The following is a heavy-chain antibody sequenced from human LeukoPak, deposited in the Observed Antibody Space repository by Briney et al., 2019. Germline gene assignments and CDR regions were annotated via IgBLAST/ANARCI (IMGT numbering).Heavy chain of an antibody. D-gene: IGHD3-3*01. V-gene: IGHV4-38-2*01. J-gene: IGHJ5*02. CDR2: IYHSGST. CDR3: ASSRLITIFGVVIMGNWFDP. Sequence: LETLSLTCAVSGYSISSGYYWGWIRQPPGKGLEWIGSIYHSGSTYYNPSLKSRVTISVDTSKNQFSLKLSSVTAADTAVYYCASSRLITIFGVVIMGNWFDPWGQGTLVTVSS. CDR1: GYSISSGYY.